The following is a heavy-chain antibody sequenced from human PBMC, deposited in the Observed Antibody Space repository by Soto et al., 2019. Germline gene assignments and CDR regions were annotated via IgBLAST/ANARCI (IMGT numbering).Heavy chain of an antibody. CDR3: ARDLGAGNLRLLLWFDP. D-gene: IGHD5-12*01. CDR1: GYTFTSYG. Sequence: QVQLVQSGTEVKKPGASVKVSCKASGYTFTSYGIHWVRQAPGQRLEWMGWINAANGDTNYAQKLQGRVTMTTDTSTSTAYMELRSLRSDDTAVYYCARDLGAGNLRLLLWFDPWGQGTLVTVSS. CDR2: INAANGDT. J-gene: IGHJ5*02. V-gene: IGHV1-3*01.